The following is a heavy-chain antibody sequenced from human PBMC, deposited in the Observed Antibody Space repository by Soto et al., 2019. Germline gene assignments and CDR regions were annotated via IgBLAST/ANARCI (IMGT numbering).Heavy chain of an antibody. V-gene: IGHV4-61*01. Sequence: QVQLQESGPGLVKPSETLSLTCTVSGGSVSSGSYYWSWIRQPPGKGLEWIGYIYYSGSTNYNPPLKSRVTISVDTSKNQFSLKLSSVTAADTAVYYCARAKYSYGGKGGWFDPWGQGTLVTVSS. CDR1: GGSVSSGSYY. J-gene: IGHJ5*02. D-gene: IGHD5-18*01. CDR3: ARAKYSYGGKGGWFDP. CDR2: IYYSGST.